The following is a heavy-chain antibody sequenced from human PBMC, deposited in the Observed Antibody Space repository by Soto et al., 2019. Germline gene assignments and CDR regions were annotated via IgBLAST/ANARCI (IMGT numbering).Heavy chain of an antibody. CDR3: ARSVEGHFDY. Sequence: EVQLVESGGNLVQPGGSLRLSCAASGFRFSIYSMNWVRQAPGKGLEWSAYITSDTTTIKYADSVKGRFTISRDNDKNLLYLHMNSLRDEDTAVYYCARSVEGHFDYWGQGTVVTVSA. V-gene: IGHV3-48*02. CDR1: GFRFSIYS. CDR2: ITSDTTTI. D-gene: IGHD6-19*01. J-gene: IGHJ4*02.